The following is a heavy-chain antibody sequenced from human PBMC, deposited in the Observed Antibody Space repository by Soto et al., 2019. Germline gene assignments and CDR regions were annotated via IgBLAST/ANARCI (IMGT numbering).Heavy chain of an antibody. V-gene: IGHV3-11*01. D-gene: IGHD2-15*01. J-gene: IGHJ6*02. CDR3: DSSSTPPNAWWGYGLDV. CDR2: IACSGSTI. CDR1: GFTFSYYL. Sequence: GGFLSLSCAASGFTFSYYLMTLIRQAPGKGLEWVSYIACSGSTIYYADSAKDRYTSARDNAKNSLYPQMISLSGENTAVSYCDSSSTPPNAWWGYGLDVWGQGTTVTVSS.